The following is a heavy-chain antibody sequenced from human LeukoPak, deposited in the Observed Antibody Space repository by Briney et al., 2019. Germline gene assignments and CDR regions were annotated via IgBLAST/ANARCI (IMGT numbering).Heavy chain of an antibody. D-gene: IGHD3-3*01. Sequence: SETLSLTCAVSGYSISSGYYWGWIRQPPGKGLEWIGSIYHSGSTYYNPSLKSRVTISVDTSKNQFSLKLSSVTAADTALYYCARRPLWSGSCRGVYFGWFDPWGQGTLVTVSS. CDR2: IYHSGST. CDR3: ARRPLWSGSCRGVYFGWFDP. V-gene: IGHV4-38-2*01. J-gene: IGHJ5*02. CDR1: GYSISSGYY.